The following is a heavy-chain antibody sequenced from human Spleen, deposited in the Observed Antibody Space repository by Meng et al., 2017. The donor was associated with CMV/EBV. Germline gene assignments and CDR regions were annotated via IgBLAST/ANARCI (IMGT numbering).Heavy chain of an antibody. CDR3: ARQRIGFCAATRCYEHPFDY. V-gene: IGHV4-30-4*08. CDR2: VYYSGTT. Sequence: SETLSLTCSVSGASISSGDYYWSWIRQPPGKGLEWIGNVYYSGTTYDNPSLRSRVTLSVDTSKNHFSLRLSTLTAADTGLYYCARQRIGFCAATRCYEHPFDYWGQGTLVTVSS. J-gene: IGHJ4*02. CDR1: GASISSGDYY. D-gene: IGHD2-2*01.